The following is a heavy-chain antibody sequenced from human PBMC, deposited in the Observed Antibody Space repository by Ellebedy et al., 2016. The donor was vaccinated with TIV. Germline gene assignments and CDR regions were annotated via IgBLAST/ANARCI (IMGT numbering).Heavy chain of an antibody. V-gene: IGHV3-7*01. J-gene: IGHJ5*02. D-gene: IGHD3-16*01. Sequence: GESLKISCEASGFNFRSYWMSWVRQAPGKGLEWVANIYQDGSVRYYVDSLKGRFTISRDNAKNSMFLQINSLRAEDTAMYYCARRGSYADYSVQVNSWFDLWGQGTLVTVS. CDR1: GFNFRSYW. CDR3: ARRGSYADYSVQVNSWFDL. CDR2: IYQDGSVR.